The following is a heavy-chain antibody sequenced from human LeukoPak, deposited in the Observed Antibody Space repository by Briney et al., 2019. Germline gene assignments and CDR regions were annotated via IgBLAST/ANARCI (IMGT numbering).Heavy chain of an antibody. CDR1: GFTFRSFW. D-gene: IGHD3-22*01. J-gene: IGHJ3*02. CDR2: IKQDGSEK. Sequence: GGSLRLSRAASGFTFRSFWMSWVRQAPGKGLECVANIKQDGSEKYYVDSVKGRFTISRDNAKKPLYLQMNSLRAEDTAVYYCAHSGDSSGYYSYAFDIWGQGTMVTVSS. CDR3: AHSGDSSGYYSYAFDI. V-gene: IGHV3-7*01.